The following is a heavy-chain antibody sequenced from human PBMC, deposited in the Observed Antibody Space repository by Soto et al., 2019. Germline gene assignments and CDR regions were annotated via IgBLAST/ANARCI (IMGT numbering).Heavy chain of an antibody. CDR3: ARYGSGSFFL. D-gene: IGHD3-10*01. Sequence: EVQLVESGGGLVQPGGSLRLSCAASGFIVSNNYMNWVRQAPGKGLEWVSIIYSDDNTYYADSVKGSFTVSRDSSKTTVYLQMNRLRAEDTAVYYCARYGSGSFFLWGQGTLVTVSS. CDR2: IYSDDNT. V-gene: IGHV3-66*01. CDR1: GFIVSNNY. J-gene: IGHJ4*02.